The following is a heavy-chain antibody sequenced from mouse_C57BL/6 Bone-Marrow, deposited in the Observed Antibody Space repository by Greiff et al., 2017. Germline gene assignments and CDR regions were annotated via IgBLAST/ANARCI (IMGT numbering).Heavy chain of an antibody. CDR2: IRSKSNNYAT. J-gene: IGHJ4*01. V-gene: IGHV10-1*01. CDR3: VKNYAVDD. CDR1: GFSFNTYA. Sequence: EVKLMESGGGLVQPKGSLKLSCAASGFSFNTYAMNWVRQAPGKGLEWVARIRSKSNNYATYYADSVKDSFTISRDDSESMLYLQLNNLKTEDTAMYYCVKNYAVDDWGQGTSVTVSS.